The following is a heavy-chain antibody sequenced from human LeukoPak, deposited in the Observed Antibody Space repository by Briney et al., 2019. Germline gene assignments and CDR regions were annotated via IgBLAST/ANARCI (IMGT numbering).Heavy chain of an antibody. CDR2: IYYGGST. J-gene: IGHJ4*02. D-gene: IGHD6-13*01. CDR1: GGSISGYY. Sequence: SETLSLTCTVSGGSISGYYWSWIRQPPRKGLEWIGNIYYGGSTNYNPSLKSRVTISVDTSKKQFSLKLSSVTAADTAVYFCARDGRGTSSSWSFDYRGQGTPITVSS. CDR3: ARDGRGTSSSWSFDY. V-gene: IGHV4-59*01.